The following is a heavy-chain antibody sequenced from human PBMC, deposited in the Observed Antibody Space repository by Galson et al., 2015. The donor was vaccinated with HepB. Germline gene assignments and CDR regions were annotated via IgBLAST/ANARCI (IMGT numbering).Heavy chain of an antibody. CDR3: ARDLGIVGAQFWDF. J-gene: IGHJ4*02. Sequence: SVKVSCKASGYTFSSYALNWLRQAPGQGLEWMGWINTNTGDPTYAQGFIGRFVFSLDTSVSTAYLQISSLKAEDTAVYYCARDLGIVGAQFWDFWGQGTLVTVSS. V-gene: IGHV7-4-1*02. CDR1: GYTFSSYA. CDR2: INTNTGDP. D-gene: IGHD1-26*01.